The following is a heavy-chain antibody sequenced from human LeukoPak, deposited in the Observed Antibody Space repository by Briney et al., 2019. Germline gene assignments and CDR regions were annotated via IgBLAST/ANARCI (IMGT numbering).Heavy chain of an antibody. CDR1: GFTFSNFA. V-gene: IGHV3-30*04. J-gene: IGHJ4*02. CDR3: ARPSPPGDGYNPPDY. CDR2: ISHDERNK. Sequence: GGSLRLSCVVSGFTFSNFAMHWVRQAPGKGLEWVAVISHDERNKYYADSVKGRFTISRDNSDNMLYLQMNSLTFEDTAMYYCARPSPPGDGYNPPDYWGQGALVTVPS. D-gene: IGHD5-24*01.